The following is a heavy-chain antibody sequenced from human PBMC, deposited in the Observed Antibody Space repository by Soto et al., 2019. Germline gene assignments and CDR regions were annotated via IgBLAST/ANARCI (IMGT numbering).Heavy chain of an antibody. J-gene: IGHJ5*02. CDR1: GGAFSSYA. D-gene: IGHD1-7*01. CDR2: IIPIFGTA. CDR3: ARDHRITGNTRENWFDP. V-gene: IGHV1-69*13. Sequence: SVKVSFKASGGAFSSYAISWVRQAPGQGLEWMGGIIPIFGTANYAQKFQGRVTITADESMSTAYMELSSLRSEDTAVYYCARDHRITGNTRENWFDPWGQGTLVTVSS.